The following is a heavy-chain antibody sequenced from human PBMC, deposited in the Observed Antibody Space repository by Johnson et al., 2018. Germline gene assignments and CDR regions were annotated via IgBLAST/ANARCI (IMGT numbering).Heavy chain of an antibody. Sequence: VQLVESGGGLVQPGGSLRLSCAASGFTFSSYAMSWVRQAPGKGLEWVSAISGSGGSTYYADSVKGRFTISRDNSKNTLYLHMNSLRAEDTAVYYCAKVLGNSSSWYLDAFDIWGQGTMVTVSS. CDR2: ISGSGGST. CDR1: GFTFSSYA. D-gene: IGHD6-13*01. CDR3: AKVLGNSSSWYLDAFDI. J-gene: IGHJ3*02. V-gene: IGHV3-23*04.